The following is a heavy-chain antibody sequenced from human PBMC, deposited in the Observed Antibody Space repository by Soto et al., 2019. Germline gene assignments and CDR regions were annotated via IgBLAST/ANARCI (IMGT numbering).Heavy chain of an antibody. D-gene: IGHD1-26*01. Sequence: QVQLQQWGAGLLKPSETLSLTCAVYGGSFSGYYWSWIRQPPGKGLEWIGEINHSGSTNYNPSLKSRVAISVDTSKNQFSLPLSSVTAADTAVYYCARIGNRSTGRDYWGQGTLVTVSS. CDR3: ARIGNRSTGRDY. CDR2: INHSGST. CDR1: GGSFSGYY. J-gene: IGHJ4*02. V-gene: IGHV4-34*01.